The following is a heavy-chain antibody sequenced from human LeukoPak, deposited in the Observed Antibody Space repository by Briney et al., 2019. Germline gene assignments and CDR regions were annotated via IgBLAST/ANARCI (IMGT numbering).Heavy chain of an antibody. CDR3: ARECSNGVCYPRDY. V-gene: IGHV1-18*01. CDR1: GYTLSEYG. Sequence: GASVKVSCKASGYTLSEYGISWVRQAPGQGLEWVGWITTYNGEKIYSQKFQGRVTMTTDTSSGTYYMELRNLRSDDTAIYYCARECSNGVCYPRDYWGQGTLVIVSS. D-gene: IGHD2-8*01. J-gene: IGHJ4*02. CDR2: ITTYNGEK.